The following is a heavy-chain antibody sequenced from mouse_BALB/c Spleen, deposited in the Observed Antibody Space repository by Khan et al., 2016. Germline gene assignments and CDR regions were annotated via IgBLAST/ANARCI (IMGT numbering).Heavy chain of an antibody. V-gene: IGHV3-2*02. J-gene: IGHJ2*01. CDR1: GYSITSDYA. CDR3: ARVYGGDFDY. D-gene: IGHD2-10*02. CDR2: ISYSGST. Sequence: QLEESGPGLVKPSQSLSLTCTVTGYSITSDYAWNWIRQFPGNKLEWMGYISYSGSTNYTPSLKSRISITRDTSKNQFFLQLNSVTTEDTATYDCARVYGGDFDYWGQGTTLTVSS.